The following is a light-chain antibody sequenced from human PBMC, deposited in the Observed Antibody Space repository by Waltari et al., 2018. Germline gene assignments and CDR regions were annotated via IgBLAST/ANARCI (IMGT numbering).Light chain of an antibody. V-gene: IGKV1-5*03. J-gene: IGKJ1*01. CDR1: QSVGTW. CDR2: MAS. Sequence: DIQMTQSPSTLSASVGDRVTISCRASQSVGTWLAWNQQKPGKAPKLLIYMASSLESGVPSRFSGSGSGTDFTLTISSLQAEDVAVYYCQQYYASPRTFGQGTKVEVK. CDR3: QQYYASPRT.